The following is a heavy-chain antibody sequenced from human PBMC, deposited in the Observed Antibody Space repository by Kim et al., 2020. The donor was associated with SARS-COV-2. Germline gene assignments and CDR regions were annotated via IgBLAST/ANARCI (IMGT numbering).Heavy chain of an antibody. CDR1: GFTFSSYA. Sequence: GGSLRLSCAASGFTFSSYAMSWVRQAPGKGLEWVSAISGSGGSTYYADSVKGRFTISRDNSKNTLYLQMNSLRAEDTAVYYCAIMGDWAIAVGSFDYWGQGTLVTVSS. CDR3: AIMGDWAIAVGSFDY. V-gene: IGHV3-23*01. D-gene: IGHD6-19*01. J-gene: IGHJ4*02. CDR2: ISGSGGST.